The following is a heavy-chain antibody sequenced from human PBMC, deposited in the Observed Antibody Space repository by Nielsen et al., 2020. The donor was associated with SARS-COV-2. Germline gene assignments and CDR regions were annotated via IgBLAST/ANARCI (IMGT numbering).Heavy chain of an antibody. J-gene: IGHJ4*02. Sequence: RQAPGKGLEWIGYIYYSGSTYYNPSLKSRVTISVDTSKNQFSLKLSSVTAADTAVYYCARQLRRATMIVVAAGGYFDYWGQGTLVTVSS. CDR3: ARQLRRATMIVVAAGGYFDY. V-gene: IGHV4-39*01. D-gene: IGHD3-22*01. CDR2: IYYSGST.